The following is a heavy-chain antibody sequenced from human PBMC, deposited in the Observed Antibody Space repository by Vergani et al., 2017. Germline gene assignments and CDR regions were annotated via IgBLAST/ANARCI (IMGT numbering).Heavy chain of an antibody. CDR2: IIPILGIA. D-gene: IGHD3-10*01. CDR3: AREGQKYYGSGSYTPPGYPFDP. Sequence: QVQLVQSGAEVKKPGSSVKVSCKASGGTFSSYTISWVRQAPGQGLEWMGRIIPILGIANYAQKFQGRVTITADKSTSTAYMELSSLRSEDTAVYYCAREGQKYYGSGSYTPPGYPFDPWGQGTLVTVSS. J-gene: IGHJ5*02. V-gene: IGHV1-69*08. CDR1: GGTFSSYT.